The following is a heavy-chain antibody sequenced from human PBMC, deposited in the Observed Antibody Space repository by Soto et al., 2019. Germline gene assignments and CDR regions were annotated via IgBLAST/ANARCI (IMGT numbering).Heavy chain of an antibody. D-gene: IGHD3-9*01. V-gene: IGHV3-7*01. CDR1: GFTFSSYW. Sequence: EVQLVESGGGLVQPGGSLRLSCAASGFTFSSYWMSWVRQAPGKGLEWVANIKQDGSEKYYVDSVKGRFTISRDNAKNSLYLQMNSLRAEDTAVYYCASPVLRYFAWMGFYYFDSWGQGTLVTVSS. CDR3: ASPVLRYFAWMGFYYFDS. CDR2: IKQDGSEK. J-gene: IGHJ4*02.